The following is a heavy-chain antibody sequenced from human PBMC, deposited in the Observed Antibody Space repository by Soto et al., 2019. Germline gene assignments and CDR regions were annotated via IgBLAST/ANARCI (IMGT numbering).Heavy chain of an antibody. J-gene: IGHJ4*02. CDR3: AREHSSSWRFGY. CDR2: MNPNSGNT. CDR1: GYTFTSYD. V-gene: IGHV1-8*01. Sequence: QVQLVQSGAEVKKPGASVKVSCKASGYTFTSYDINWVRQATGQGLEWMGWMNPNSGNTGYAQKFQGRVTMTRNTTMSTAHMELSTLRSEDTAVYYCAREHSSSWRFGYRGQGTLVTVSS. D-gene: IGHD6-13*01.